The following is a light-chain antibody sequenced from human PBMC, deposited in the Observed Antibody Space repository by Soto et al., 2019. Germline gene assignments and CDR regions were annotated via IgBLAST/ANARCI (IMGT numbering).Light chain of an antibody. CDR2: EVS. Sequence: QSALTQPASVSGSPGQSITISCTGTSSDVGGYNYVSWFQHHPGKAPKLIIYEVSYRPSGVSNRFSGSKSGDTASLTISGLQAEDEAEYYCGTWDFSLSAAWVFGGGTKLTVL. CDR3: GTWDFSLSAAWV. V-gene: IGLV2-14*01. CDR1: SSDVGGYNY. J-gene: IGLJ3*02.